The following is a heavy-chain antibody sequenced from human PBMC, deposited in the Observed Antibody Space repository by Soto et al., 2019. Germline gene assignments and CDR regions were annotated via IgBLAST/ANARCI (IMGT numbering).Heavy chain of an antibody. V-gene: IGHV4-59*01. CDR2: IYYSGST. D-gene: IGHD1-26*01. CDR3: ARTWSSTDDY. CDR1: GGSLSSYY. Sequence: SETLSLTCVVSGGSLSSYYWSWIRQPPGKGLEWIGYIYYSGSTNYNPSLKSRVTISVDTSKNQFSLKLSSVTAADTAVYYCARTWSSTDDYWGPGTLVRVSS. J-gene: IGHJ4*02.